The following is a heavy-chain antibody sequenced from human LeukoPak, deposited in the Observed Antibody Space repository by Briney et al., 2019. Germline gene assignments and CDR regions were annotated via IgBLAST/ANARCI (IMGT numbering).Heavy chain of an antibody. V-gene: IGHV4-59*01. CDR3: AGGRRDAYNYNY. CDR1: GGSISSYY. Sequence: SETLSLTCTVSGGSISSYYWSWIRQPPGKGLEWIGYIYYSGSTIYNPSLKSRVTISVDTSKNQFSLKLNSVTAADTAVYYCAGGRRDAYNYNYWGQGTLVTVSS. D-gene: IGHD5-24*01. CDR2: IYYSGST. J-gene: IGHJ4*02.